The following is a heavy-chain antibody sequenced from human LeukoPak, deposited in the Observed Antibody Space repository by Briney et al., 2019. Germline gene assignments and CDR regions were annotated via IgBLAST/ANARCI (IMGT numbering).Heavy chain of an antibody. CDR1: GFSVSSNY. CDR3: AKDTGNYDILTGYFDY. D-gene: IGHD3-9*01. V-gene: IGHV3-53*05. Sequence: PGGSLRLSCAASGFSVSSNYMSWVRQTPGKGLECVSLIYSGGNTYYADSVKGRFTISRDNSKNTLYLQMNSLRAEDTAVYYCAKDTGNYDILTGYFDYWGQGTLVTVSS. J-gene: IGHJ4*02. CDR2: IYSGGNT.